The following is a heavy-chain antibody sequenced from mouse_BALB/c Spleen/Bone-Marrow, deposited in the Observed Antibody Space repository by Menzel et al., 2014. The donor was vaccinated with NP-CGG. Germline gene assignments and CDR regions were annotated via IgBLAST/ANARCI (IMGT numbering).Heavy chain of an antibody. Sequence: VQLKQSGGGLVQPGGSLRLSCEASGFTFTDFYMNWVRQPPGKALEWLGFIRNKANGYTTEYSASVKGRFTISRDNSQSILYLQMNTLRAEDSATYYCARDVGRLLFDYWGPRHHSHSLL. CDR2: IRNKANGYTT. CDR3: ARDVGRLLFDY. V-gene: IGHV7-3*02. J-gene: IGHJ2*01. CDR1: GFTFTDFY. D-gene: IGHD1-2*01.